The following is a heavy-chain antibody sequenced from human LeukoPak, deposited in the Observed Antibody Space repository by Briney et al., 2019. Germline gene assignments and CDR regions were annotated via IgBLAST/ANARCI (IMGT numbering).Heavy chain of an antibody. D-gene: IGHD3-10*01. Sequence: GGSLRLSCAASGFTFGTYAMSWVRQAPGTGLEWLSTIVGSASHIFYADSVKGRFTISRGNSRNTVYLQMNTLRPEDTAIYFCAKDLRPDGRFDFDYWGRGTQVTVYS. J-gene: IGHJ4*02. V-gene: IGHV3-23*01. CDR2: IVGSASHI. CDR1: GFTFGTYA. CDR3: AKDLRPDGRFDFDY.